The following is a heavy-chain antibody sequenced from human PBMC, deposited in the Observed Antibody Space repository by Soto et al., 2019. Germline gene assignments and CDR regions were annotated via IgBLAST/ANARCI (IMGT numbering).Heavy chain of an antibody. D-gene: IGHD6-19*01. V-gene: IGHV4-31*03. Sequence: PSETLSLTCTVSGGSISSGGYYWSWIRQHPGKGLEWIGYIYYSGSTYYNPSLKSRVTISVDTSKNQFSLKLSSVTAADTAVYYCARAKYSSGWHRNWFDPWGQGTLVTVSS. CDR2: IYYSGST. CDR1: GGSISSGGYY. CDR3: ARAKYSSGWHRNWFDP. J-gene: IGHJ5*02.